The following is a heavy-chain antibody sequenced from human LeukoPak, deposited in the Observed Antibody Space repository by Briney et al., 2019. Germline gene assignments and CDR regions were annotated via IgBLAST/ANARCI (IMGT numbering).Heavy chain of an antibody. CDR2: ISGSGDNT. Sequence: PGGSLRLSCAASGFTFSSYAMSWVRQAPGKGLEWVSGISGSGDNTYYADSVKGRFTISRDNSKNTLYVQVNSLGTEDTAAYYCAKGITIFGVDVGRYWGQGTLVTVSS. D-gene: IGHD3-3*01. CDR1: GFTFSSYA. V-gene: IGHV3-23*01. CDR3: AKGITIFGVDVGRY. J-gene: IGHJ4*02.